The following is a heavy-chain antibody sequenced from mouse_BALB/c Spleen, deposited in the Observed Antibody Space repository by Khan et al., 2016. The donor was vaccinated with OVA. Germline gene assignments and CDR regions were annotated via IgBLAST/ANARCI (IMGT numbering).Heavy chain of an antibody. V-gene: IGHV3-2*02. J-gene: IGHJ1*01. D-gene: IGHD1-1*01. Sequence: EVQLQESGPGLVKPSQSLSLTCTVTGYSITSDYAWNWIRQFSGNKLEWMAYISYSGSTNYHPSLKSRISITRDTSKNQFFLQLNSLTTEDTATYYCARRYYDGHWYFDDWGAGTTVTVSS. CDR2: ISYSGST. CDR1: GYSITSDYA. CDR3: ARRYYDGHWYFDD.